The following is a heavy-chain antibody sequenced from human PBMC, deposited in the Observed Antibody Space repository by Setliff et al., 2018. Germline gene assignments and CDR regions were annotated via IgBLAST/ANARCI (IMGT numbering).Heavy chain of an antibody. CDR3: AREPTHTGYYYLDV. CDR2: IYYSGST. CDR1: GGSISSGNYY. V-gene: IGHV4-39*02. J-gene: IGHJ6*03. Sequence: PSETLSLTCRVSGGSISSGNYYWGLIRQPPGKGLEWVATIYYSGSTYSNPSLKSRLIISVDAPDNQFSVKLSSVTAADTAVYYCAREPTHTGYYYLDVWGKGTTVTVS. D-gene: IGHD2-15*01.